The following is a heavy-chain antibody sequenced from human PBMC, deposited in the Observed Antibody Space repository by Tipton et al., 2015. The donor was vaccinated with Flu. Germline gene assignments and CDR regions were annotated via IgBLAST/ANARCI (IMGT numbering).Heavy chain of an antibody. Sequence: TLSLTCTVSGGPISSYYWSWIRQPPGKGLEWIGYIYYSGSTNYNPTLKSRVTISVDTSKNQFSLKLSSVTAADTAVYYCARSVAVAAPGWFDPWGQGTLVPVS. V-gene: IGHV4-59*01. CDR2: IYYSGST. CDR3: ARSVAVAAPGWFDP. D-gene: IGHD6-19*01. CDR1: GGPISSYY. J-gene: IGHJ5*02.